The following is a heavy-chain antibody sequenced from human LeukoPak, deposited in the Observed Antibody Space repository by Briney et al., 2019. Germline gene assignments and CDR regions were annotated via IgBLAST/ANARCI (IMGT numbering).Heavy chain of an antibody. CDR1: GFTFSGYG. CDR2: IRYDGSNK. CDR3: AKDGTSLVAFDI. V-gene: IGHV3-30*02. J-gene: IGHJ3*02. D-gene: IGHD1-26*01. Sequence: GGSLRLSCAASGFTFSGYGMHWVRQAPGKGLEWVAFIRYDGSNKYYADSVKGRFTISRDNSKNTLYLQMNSLRAEDTAVYYCAKDGTSLVAFDIWGQGTMVTVSS.